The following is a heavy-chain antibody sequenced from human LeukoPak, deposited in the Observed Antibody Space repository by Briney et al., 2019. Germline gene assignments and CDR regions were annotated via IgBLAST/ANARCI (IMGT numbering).Heavy chain of an antibody. CDR2: ISGSGGST. Sequence: GGSLRLSCAASGFTFSSYSMNWVRQAPGKGLEWVSAISGSGGSTYYADSVKGWFTISRDNSKNTLYLQMNSLRAEDTAVYYCAKFMVRGVFDYWGQGTLVTVSS. CDR1: GFTFSSYS. CDR3: AKFMVRGVFDY. D-gene: IGHD3-10*01. J-gene: IGHJ4*02. V-gene: IGHV3-23*01.